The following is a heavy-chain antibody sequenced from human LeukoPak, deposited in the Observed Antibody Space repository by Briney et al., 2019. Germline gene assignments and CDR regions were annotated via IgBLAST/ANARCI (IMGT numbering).Heavy chain of an antibody. V-gene: IGHV3-66*02. CDR2: VYSDGVT. CDR3: VRDRAYGRPWVEFDP. D-gene: IGHD2-8*01. CDR1: GFLVSSYA. J-gene: IGHJ5*02. Sequence: PGGSLRLSCAASGFLVSSYAMSWVRQAPGKGPEWVSLVYSDGVTRYADSVKGRFTISRDNSKNTLYLQMNNLRVEDTAVYHCVRDRAYGRPWVEFDPWGQGILVTVSS.